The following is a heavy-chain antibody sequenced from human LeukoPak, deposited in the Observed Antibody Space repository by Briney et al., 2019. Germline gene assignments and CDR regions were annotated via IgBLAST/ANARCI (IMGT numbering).Heavy chain of an antibody. V-gene: IGHV1-2*02. J-gene: IGHJ6*02. D-gene: IGHD4-23*01. CDR2: INPNSGGT. CDR3: ARAGGNSGSYYYYGMDV. Sequence: ASVKVSCKASGYTFTGYYIHWVRQAPGQGLEWMGWINPNSGGTNYAQKFQGRVTMTRDTSISTAYMELSRLGSDDTAVYYCARAGGNSGSYYYYGMDVWGQGTTVTVSS. CDR1: GYTFTGYY.